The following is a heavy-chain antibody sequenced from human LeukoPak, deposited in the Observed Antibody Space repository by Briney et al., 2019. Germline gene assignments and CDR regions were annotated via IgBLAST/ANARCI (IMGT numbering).Heavy chain of an antibody. CDR2: IYYSGSP. Sequence: SETLSLTCTVSGGSISSSSYYWGWIRQPPGKGLEWIGSIYYSGSPYYNPSLKSRVTISVDTSKKQFSLKLSSVTAADTAVYYCARGVYDSSGYHDAFDIWGQGTMVTVSS. CDR3: ARGVYDSSGYHDAFDI. J-gene: IGHJ3*02. CDR1: GGSISSSSYY. V-gene: IGHV4-39*01. D-gene: IGHD3-22*01.